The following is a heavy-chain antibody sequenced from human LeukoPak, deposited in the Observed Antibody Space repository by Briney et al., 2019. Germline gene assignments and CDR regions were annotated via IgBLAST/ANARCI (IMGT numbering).Heavy chain of an antibody. V-gene: IGHV3-30*03. D-gene: IGHD1-26*01. CDR3: ARWGVGDY. CDR1: GFTFSSYG. CDR2: ISYDGSNK. J-gene: IGHJ4*02. Sequence: GGSLRLSCAASGFTFSSYGMHWVRQAPGKGLEGVAVISYDGSNKYYADSVKGRFTISRDNSKNTLYLQMNSLRAEDTAVYYCARWGVGDYWGQGTLVTVSS.